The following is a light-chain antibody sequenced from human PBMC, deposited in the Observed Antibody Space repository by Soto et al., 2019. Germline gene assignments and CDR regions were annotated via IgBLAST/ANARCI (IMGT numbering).Light chain of an antibody. CDR1: QSLLHRNGYNY. CDR2: LGS. Sequence: DIVVTQSPLSLPVTPGEPASITCRSSQSLLHRNGYNYLDWYPQRPGQSPQLLIYLGSNRASGVPDRFSGSGSGTFFTLTISRVEAEDIGVYYCMQAVQTVPITFGQGTRLEIK. J-gene: IGKJ5*01. V-gene: IGKV2-28*01. CDR3: MQAVQTVPIT.